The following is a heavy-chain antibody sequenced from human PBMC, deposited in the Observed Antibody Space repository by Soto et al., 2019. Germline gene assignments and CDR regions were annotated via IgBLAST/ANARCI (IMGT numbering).Heavy chain of an antibody. J-gene: IGHJ4*02. CDR1: GGSVSSGNYY. CDR2: FYYTGSI. V-gene: IGHV4-61*01. Sequence: QVQLQESGPGLVKPSETLSLTCTVSGGSVSSGNYYWSWIRQPPGKGLEWIGYFYYTGSINYNPSLYSRVTISIDASKNQFSLRLSSVTAADTAVYYCARSMFYSDGTNYSPFDYWGQGTLVTVSS. D-gene: IGHD3-22*01. CDR3: ARSMFYSDGTNYSPFDY.